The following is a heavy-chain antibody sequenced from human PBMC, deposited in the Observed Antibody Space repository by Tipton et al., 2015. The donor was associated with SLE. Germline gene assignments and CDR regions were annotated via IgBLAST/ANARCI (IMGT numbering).Heavy chain of an antibody. CDR1: GFTFGNYA. CDR2: ISTSGDST. J-gene: IGHJ4*02. CDR3: ARKPDFDY. Sequence: GSLRLSCAASGFTFGNYALSWVRQAPGKGLEWLSSISTSGDSTDYADSVKGRVITSRDNSKNTLYLQMNSLRNEDTAVYYCARKPDFDYWGRETLVIVSS. V-gene: IGHV3-23*01.